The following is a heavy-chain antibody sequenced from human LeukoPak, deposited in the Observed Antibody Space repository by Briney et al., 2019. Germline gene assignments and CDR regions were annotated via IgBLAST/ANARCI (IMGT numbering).Heavy chain of an antibody. CDR3: ARVPFATMVRGVGY. CDR1: GGSISSSSYY. J-gene: IGHJ4*02. Sequence: PSETLSLTCTVSGGSISSSSYYWGWIRQPPGKGLEWIGSIYYSGSTYYNPSLKSRVTISVDTSKNQFSLKLSSVTAADTAVYYCARVPFATMVRGVGYWGQGTLVTVSS. CDR2: IYYSGST. D-gene: IGHD3-10*01. V-gene: IGHV4-39*07.